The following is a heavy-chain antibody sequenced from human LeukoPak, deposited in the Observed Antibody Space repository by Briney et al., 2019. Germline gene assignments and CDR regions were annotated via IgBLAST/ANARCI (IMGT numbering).Heavy chain of an antibody. Sequence: SVKVSCKASGYTFTGYYMHWVRQAPGQGLEWMGGIIPIFGTANYAQKFQGRVTITADKSTSTAYMELSSLRSEDTAVYYCASDSRVYYYDSSGYYLSAFDIWGQGTMVTVSS. CDR3: ASDSRVYYYDSSGYYLSAFDI. D-gene: IGHD3-22*01. CDR2: IIPIFGTA. J-gene: IGHJ3*02. V-gene: IGHV1-69*06. CDR1: GYTFTGYY.